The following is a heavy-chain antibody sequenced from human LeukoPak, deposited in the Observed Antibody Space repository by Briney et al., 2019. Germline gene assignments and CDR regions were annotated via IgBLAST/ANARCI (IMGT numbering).Heavy chain of an antibody. D-gene: IGHD3-22*01. V-gene: IGHV3-7*03. CDR1: GFMFSSYW. CDR3: AKDRPNYYDSSGHYYRRDGDY. CDR2: IKEDGSEK. J-gene: IGHJ4*02. Sequence: GGSLRLSCAGSGFMFSSYWMSWVRQAPGKGLEWVANIKEDGSEKYYVDSVKGRFTISRDNSKNTLYLQMNSLRAEDTAIYYCAKDRPNYYDSSGHYYRRDGDYWGQGTLVTVSS.